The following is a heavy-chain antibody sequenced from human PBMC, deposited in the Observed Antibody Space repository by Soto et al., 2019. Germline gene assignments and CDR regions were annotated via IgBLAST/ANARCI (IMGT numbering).Heavy chain of an antibody. V-gene: IGHV4-30-2*01. J-gene: IGHJ3*02. CDR3: ARGVLRFLEWLSINDAFDI. D-gene: IGHD3-3*01. Sequence: SETLSLTCAFSGGSISSGGYSLSWIRQPPGKGLEWIGYIYHSGSTYYNPSLKSRVTISVDRSKNQFSLKLSSVTAADTAVYYCARGVLRFLEWLSINDAFDIWGQGTMVTVSS. CDR2: IYHSGST. CDR1: GGSISSGGYS.